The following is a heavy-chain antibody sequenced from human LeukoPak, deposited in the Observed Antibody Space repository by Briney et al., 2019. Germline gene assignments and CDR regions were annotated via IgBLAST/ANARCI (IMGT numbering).Heavy chain of an antibody. Sequence: GGSLRLSCAASGLTFDDYSMHWVRQAPGKGLEWVSLISWDTYRTFYAGSVKGRFTISRDNNKNSIYLRMNSLRPDDTAFYYCAKGLGTGIDYWGPGTQVTVSS. V-gene: IGHV3-43*01. CDR1: GLTFDDYS. D-gene: IGHD3-9*01. J-gene: IGHJ4*02. CDR2: ISWDTYRT. CDR3: AKGLGTGIDY.